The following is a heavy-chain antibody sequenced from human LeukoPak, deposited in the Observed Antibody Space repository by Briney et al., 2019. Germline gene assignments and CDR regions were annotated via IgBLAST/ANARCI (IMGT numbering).Heavy chain of an antibody. CDR2: IYYSGST. J-gene: IGHJ5*02. CDR3: ARHYGYYDFWSGYNWFDP. Sequence: SETLSLTCTVSGGSISSYYWSWIRQPPGKGLEWIGYIYYSGSTNYNPSLKSRVTISVDTSKNQLSLKLSSVTAADTAVYYCARHYGYYDFWSGYNWFDPWGQGTLVTVSS. V-gene: IGHV4-59*08. CDR1: GGSISSYY. D-gene: IGHD3-3*01.